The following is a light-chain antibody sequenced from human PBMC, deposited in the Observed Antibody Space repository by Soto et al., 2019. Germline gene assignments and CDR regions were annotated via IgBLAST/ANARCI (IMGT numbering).Light chain of an antibody. CDR2: EVS. CDR1: SSDVGGYNY. CDR3: SSYAGNKNV. Sequence: QSVLTQPPSASGSPGQSGTISCTGTSSDVGGYNYVSWYQQHPGKAPKLMIYEVSKRPSGVPDRFSGSKSGNTASLTVSGLQAEDEADYYCSSYAGNKNVFGTGTKVTVL. J-gene: IGLJ1*01. V-gene: IGLV2-8*01.